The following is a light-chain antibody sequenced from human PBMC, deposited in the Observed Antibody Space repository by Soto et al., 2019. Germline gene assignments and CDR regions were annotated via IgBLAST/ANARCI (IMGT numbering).Light chain of an antibody. J-gene: IGKJ4*01. V-gene: IGKV3-20*01. CDR2: GAS. CDR1: QSVSSSY. CDR3: QQYGSSPLT. Sequence: IVLTQSPGTLSLSPGERATLSCRASQSVSSSYLAWYQQKPGQAPRRLIYGASSRATGIPDRFSGSGSGTDFTITISRMEPEDFAVYYCQQYGSSPLTFGGGTKVEIK.